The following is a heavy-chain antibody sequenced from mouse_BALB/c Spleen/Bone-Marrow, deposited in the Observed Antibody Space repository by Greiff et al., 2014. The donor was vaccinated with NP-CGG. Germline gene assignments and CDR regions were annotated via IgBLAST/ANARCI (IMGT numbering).Heavy chain of an antibody. D-gene: IGHD2-10*02. J-gene: IGHJ4*01. CDR1: GFTFSDYY. V-gene: IGHV5-4*02. Sequence: EVQLVESGGGLVKPGGSLKLSCAASGFTFSDYYMYWVRRTPEKRLEWVGTISDGGGYTYYPDSVWGRFTISRDNAKNNLYLQMSSLKSEDTAMYYCARSGERYGAMDYWGQGTSVTVFS. CDR3: ARSGERYGAMDY. CDR2: ISDGGGYT.